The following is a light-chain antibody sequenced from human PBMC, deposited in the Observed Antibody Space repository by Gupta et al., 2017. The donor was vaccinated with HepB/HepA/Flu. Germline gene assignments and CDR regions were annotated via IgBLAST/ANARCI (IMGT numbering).Light chain of an antibody. Sequence: DIQMTQSPSPLSASLGDRVTITCRASQSIRGYLSWYQQKPGKAPKLLVYGASTLQTGVPSRFSGSGSGTDFTLTISSLQPEDFATYYCQQTYTIPQTFGQGTKLEIK. CDR1: QSIRGY. CDR2: GAS. J-gene: IGKJ2*01. V-gene: IGKV1-39*01. CDR3: QQTYTIPQT.